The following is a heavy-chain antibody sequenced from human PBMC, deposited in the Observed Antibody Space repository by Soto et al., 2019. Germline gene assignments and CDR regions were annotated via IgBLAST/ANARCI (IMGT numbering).Heavy chain of an antibody. D-gene: IGHD6-13*01. CDR3: AKGREQQRSGGMDV. CDR2: XXGXXGXT. V-gene: IGHV3-23*01. CDR1: GFTFSSYA. Sequence: PGGSLRLSCAASGFTFSSYAMSWVRQAPGRGLEWVSDXXGXXGXTXXXDXXXGRFTISRDNSKNTLYLQMNSLRAEDTAVYYCAKGREQQRSGGMDVWGQGTRVTVSS. J-gene: IGHJ6*02.